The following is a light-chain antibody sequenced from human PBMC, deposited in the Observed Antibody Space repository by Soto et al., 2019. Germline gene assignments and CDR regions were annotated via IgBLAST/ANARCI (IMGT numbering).Light chain of an antibody. Sequence: DIQLTQSPSFLSASVGDRVTITCRASQGLSSDLAWYQQKPGKAAKLLIYAASTLQSGVPSRFSGSGSGTEFTLTISSLQPEDVATYYCQQLNSYPITLGHETRLEIK. CDR2: AAS. CDR1: QGLSSD. V-gene: IGKV1-9*01. CDR3: QQLNSYPIT. J-gene: IGKJ5*01.